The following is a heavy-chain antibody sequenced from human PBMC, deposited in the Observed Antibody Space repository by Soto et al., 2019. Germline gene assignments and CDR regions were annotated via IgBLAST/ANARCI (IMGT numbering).Heavy chain of an antibody. CDR2: INPNTGVT. CDR3: ARKLIAASGTVDY. CDR1: GYTFTGYY. J-gene: IGHJ4*02. V-gene: IGHV1-2*02. Sequence: QVRLVQSGAEVQKPGASVKVSCKASGYTFTGYYLHWVRQAPGQGLEWMGWINPNTGVTSFAQNFQGRVTMTRDTSIRTAYMELSWLRSDDTAIYYCARKLIAASGTVDYWGQGTLVTVSS. D-gene: IGHD6-13*01.